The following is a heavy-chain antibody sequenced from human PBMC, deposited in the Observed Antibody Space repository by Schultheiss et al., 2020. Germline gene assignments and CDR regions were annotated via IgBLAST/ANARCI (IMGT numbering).Heavy chain of an antibody. CDR3: ASGDTAMDSFPGDDAFDI. J-gene: IGHJ3*02. D-gene: IGHD5-18*01. Sequence: GGSLRLSCAASGFTFSGSAMHRVRQAPGKGLEWVANIRQDGGEKYYVDSVKGRFTISRDNAKNSLYLQMNSLRAEDTAVYYCASGDTAMDSFPGDDAFDIWGKGTMVTVSS. CDR1: GFTFSGSA. V-gene: IGHV3-7*01. CDR2: IRQDGGEK.